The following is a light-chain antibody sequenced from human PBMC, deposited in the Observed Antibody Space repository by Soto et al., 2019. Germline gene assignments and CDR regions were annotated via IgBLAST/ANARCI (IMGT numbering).Light chain of an antibody. CDR3: QQSYNTLTWT. CDR1: QTISTF. CDR2: DAS. V-gene: IGKV1-39*01. J-gene: IGKJ1*01. Sequence: DIQMTQSPSSLSASVGDRVIITCRASQTISTFLNWYQQKPGEAPRVLIYDASTLQTGVPSRFSGSGYGTDFTLTISSLQPEDFATYYCQQSYNTLTWTFGQGTKVEIK.